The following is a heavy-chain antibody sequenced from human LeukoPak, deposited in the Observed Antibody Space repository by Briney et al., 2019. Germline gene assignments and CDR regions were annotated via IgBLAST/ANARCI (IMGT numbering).Heavy chain of an antibody. CDR1: GGSISSSSYY. V-gene: IGHV4-39*07. Sequence: SETLSLTCTVSGGSISSSSYYWGWIRQPPGKGLEWIGSIYYSGSTYYNPSLKSRVTISVDTSKNQFSLKLSSVTAADTAVYYCARGYPAHYYYDSSGSNDYWGQGTLVTVSS. D-gene: IGHD3-22*01. CDR2: IYYSGST. J-gene: IGHJ4*02. CDR3: ARGYPAHYYYDSSGSNDY.